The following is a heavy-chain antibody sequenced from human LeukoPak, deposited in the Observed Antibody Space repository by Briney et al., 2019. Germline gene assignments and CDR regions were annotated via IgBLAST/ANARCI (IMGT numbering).Heavy chain of an antibody. Sequence: ASVKVPCKASGYIFTNYYMHWVRQAPGQGLEWMGMINPSGGSTNYAQKFQGRVTLTRDTSTSTVYMELSSLRSEDTAVYYCARDGTNAFDIWGQGTLVTVSP. CDR3: ARDGTNAFDI. V-gene: IGHV1-46*01. CDR2: INPSGGST. D-gene: IGHD1-26*01. CDR1: GYIFTNYY. J-gene: IGHJ3*02.